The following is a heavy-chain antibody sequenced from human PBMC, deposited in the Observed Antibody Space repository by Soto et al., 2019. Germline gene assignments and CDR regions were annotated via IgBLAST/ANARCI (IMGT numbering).Heavy chain of an antibody. CDR1: EFTVSNNY. V-gene: IGHV3-53*01. D-gene: IGHD2-2*02. CDR2: IYSGGST. J-gene: IGHJ4*02. Sequence: WGALLVAWASSEFTVSNNYMSWVRQAPGKGLELVSLIYSGGSTFYADSVKGRFTISRDNSKNTLFLQMNSLRAEDTALYFCETYTSLDYWGQGTLVTVSS. CDR3: ETYTSLDY.